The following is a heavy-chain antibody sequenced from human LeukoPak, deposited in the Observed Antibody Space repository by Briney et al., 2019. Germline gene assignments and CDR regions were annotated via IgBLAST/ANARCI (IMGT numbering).Heavy chain of an antibody. CDR2: VSYDGTET. CDR1: GFTFSSYG. J-gene: IGHJ6*02. Sequence: GGSLRLSCAASGFTFSSYGMHWVRQAPGKGLEWVAVVSYDGTETKYADSVKGRLNLSRDNSKNTVYLQMNSLRAEDTAVYYCARGRPYDSSGYYYGMDVWGQGTTVTVSS. V-gene: IGHV3-33*05. D-gene: IGHD3-22*01. CDR3: ARGRPYDSSGYYYGMDV.